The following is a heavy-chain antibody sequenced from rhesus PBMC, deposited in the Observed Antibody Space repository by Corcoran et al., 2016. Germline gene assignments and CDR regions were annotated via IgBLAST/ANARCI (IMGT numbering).Heavy chain of an antibody. CDR2: IYGSSTST. J-gene: IGHJ4*01. Sequence: QVQLQESGPGVVKPSETLSLTCAVSGGSISDSYRWSWIRKPPGKGLEWIGYIYGSSTSTNYNPSLKSRVTISKDTSKNQFSLKLSSVTAADTAVYYCARRRYDSGYYLLDYWGQGVLVTVSS. CDR3: ARRRYDSGYYLLDY. CDR1: GGSISDSYR. V-gene: IGHV4S10*01. D-gene: IGHD3-28*01.